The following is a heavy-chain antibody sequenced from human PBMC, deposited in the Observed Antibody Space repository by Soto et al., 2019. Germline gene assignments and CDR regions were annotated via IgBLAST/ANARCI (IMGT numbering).Heavy chain of an antibody. CDR1: GYTLTELS. J-gene: IGHJ4*02. CDR2: FDPEDGET. D-gene: IGHD1-26*01. CDR3: ATRAYYRQFDY. V-gene: IGHV1-24*01. Sequence: ASMKVFCKVSGYTLTELSMPWVRQAPGKGLEWMGGFDPEDGETIYAQKFQGRVTMTEDTSTDTAYMELSSLRSEDTAVYYCATRAYYRQFDYWGQGTLVTVSS.